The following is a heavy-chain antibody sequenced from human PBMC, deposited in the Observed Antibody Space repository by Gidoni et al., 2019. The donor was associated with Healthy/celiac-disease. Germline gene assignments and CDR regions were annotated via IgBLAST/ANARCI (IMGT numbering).Heavy chain of an antibody. D-gene: IGHD4-17*01. V-gene: IGHV4-59*01. J-gene: IGHJ2*01. Sequence: QVQLQESGPGLVKPSETLSLTCTVSGGSISSYYWSWIRQPPGKGLEWIGYIYYSGSTNYNPSLKSRVTISVDTSKNQFSLKLSSVTAADTAVYYCARKDYGDYGWYFDLWGRGTLVTVSS. CDR1: GGSISSYY. CDR3: ARKDYGDYGWYFDL. CDR2: IYYSGST.